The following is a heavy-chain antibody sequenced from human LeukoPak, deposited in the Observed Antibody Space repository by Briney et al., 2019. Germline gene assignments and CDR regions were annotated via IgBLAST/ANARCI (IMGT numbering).Heavy chain of an antibody. CDR1: GFTFSNYW. V-gene: IGHV3-74*01. J-gene: IGHJ6*02. D-gene: IGHD5-24*01. Sequence: GGSLRLSCAASGFTFSNYWMHCVRQAPGKGLVWVSRINSDGSSTSYADSVKGRFTISRDNAKNTLYLQMNSLRAEDTAVYYCARCVGWLQSNYYYYVMDVWGQGTTVTVSS. CDR2: INSDGSST. CDR3: ARCVGWLQSNYYYYVMDV.